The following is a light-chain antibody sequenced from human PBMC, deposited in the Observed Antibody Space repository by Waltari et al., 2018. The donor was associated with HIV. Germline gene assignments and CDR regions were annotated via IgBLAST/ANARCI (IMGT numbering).Light chain of an antibody. V-gene: IGLV2-14*01. CDR1: SSDVGGYNY. J-gene: IGLJ1*01. CDR3: SSYTSTYV. CDR2: DVS. Sequence: QSALTQPASVSGSPGQSITISCTGTSSDVGGYNYVSWYQQHPGKAPKLMIYDVSNRPSGVSTRFSGSKSGNAASLTISGLQAEDEADYYCSSYTSTYVFGTGTKVTVL.